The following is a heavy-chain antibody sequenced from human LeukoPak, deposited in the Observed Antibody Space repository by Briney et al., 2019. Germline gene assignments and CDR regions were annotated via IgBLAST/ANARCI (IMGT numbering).Heavy chain of an antibody. Sequence: ASVKVSCKASGYTFTSYDIHWVRQATGQGLEWMGWMNPNSGNTGYAQKFQGRVTITRNTSISTAYMELSRLRSEDTAVYYCARGNLGYSSSSSCYSLDYWGQGTLVTVSS. J-gene: IGHJ4*02. V-gene: IGHV1-8*01. CDR2: MNPNSGNT. D-gene: IGHD2-2*02. CDR1: GYTFTSYD. CDR3: ARGNLGYSSSSSCYSLDY.